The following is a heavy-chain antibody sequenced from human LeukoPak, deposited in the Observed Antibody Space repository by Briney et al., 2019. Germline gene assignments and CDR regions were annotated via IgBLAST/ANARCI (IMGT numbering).Heavy chain of an antibody. D-gene: IGHD3-10*01. CDR1: GGSFSGYY. CDR3: ARGHGLLWFGELLANYYYMDV. V-gene: IGHV4-34*01. J-gene: IGHJ6*03. CDR2: INHSGST. Sequence: SETLSLTCAVYGGSFSGYYWSWIRQPPGKGLEWIGEINHSGSTNYNPSLKSRVTISADTSKNQFSLKLGSVTAADTAVYYCARGHGLLWFGELLANYYYMDVWGKGTTVTVSS.